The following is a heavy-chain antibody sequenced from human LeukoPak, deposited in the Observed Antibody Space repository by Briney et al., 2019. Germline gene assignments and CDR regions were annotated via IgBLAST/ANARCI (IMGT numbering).Heavy chain of an antibody. D-gene: IGHD2-2*01. Sequence: GGSLRLSCAASGFTVSSNYMSWVRQAPGKGLEWVSSISSSSSYIYYADSVKGRFTISRDNAKNSLYLQMNSLRAEDTAVYYCARDLVPAAIQTRWFDPWGQGTLVTVSS. CDR2: ISSSSSYI. J-gene: IGHJ5*02. V-gene: IGHV3-21*01. CDR3: ARDLVPAAIQTRWFDP. CDR1: GFTVSSNY.